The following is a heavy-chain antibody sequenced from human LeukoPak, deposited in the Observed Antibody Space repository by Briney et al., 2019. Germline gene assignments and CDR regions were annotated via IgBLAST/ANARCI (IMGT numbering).Heavy chain of an antibody. CDR2: ISSSGSTK. CDR3: ARDPYSGNYGDYYYYYMDV. J-gene: IGHJ6*03. Sequence: GGSLRLSCAASGFTFSDYYMSWIRQAPGKGLEWVSYISSSGSTKYYADSVKGRFTISRDNAKSSLYLQMNSLRDEDTAVYYCARDPYSGNYGDYYYYYMDVWGKGTTVTISS. D-gene: IGHD1-26*01. V-gene: IGHV3-11*04. CDR1: GFTFSDYY.